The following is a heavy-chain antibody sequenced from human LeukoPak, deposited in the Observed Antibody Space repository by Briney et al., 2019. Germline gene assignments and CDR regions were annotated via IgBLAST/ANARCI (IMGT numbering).Heavy chain of an antibody. CDR3: ARDKGKYTNYVTY. Sequence: GGSLRLSCAASGFTSSGYWMRWVRQAPGGGLDWVANMAEDGREKYYVDSVKGLFNVSRDTAKHSRYLLMNRMKVEDTAVYYCARDKGKYTNYVTYWGQGTLVTV. D-gene: IGHD2-8*01. V-gene: IGHV3-7*01. J-gene: IGHJ4*02. CDR1: GFTSSGYW. CDR2: MAEDGREK.